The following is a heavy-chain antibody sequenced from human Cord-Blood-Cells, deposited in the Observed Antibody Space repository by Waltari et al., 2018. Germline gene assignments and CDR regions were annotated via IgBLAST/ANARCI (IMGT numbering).Heavy chain of an antibody. CDR1: GFSLSTRGVG. Sequence: QITLKESGPTLVKPTQTLTLTCTFSGFSLSTRGVGVGWIRQPPGKALEWLALIYWDDDKRYSPCLKSRLTITKDTAKNQVVLTMTNMDPVDTATYYCAHNGRNWNYFDYWGQGTLVTVSS. CDR3: AHNGRNWNYFDY. CDR2: IYWDDDK. J-gene: IGHJ4*02. D-gene: IGHD1-1*01. V-gene: IGHV2-5*02.